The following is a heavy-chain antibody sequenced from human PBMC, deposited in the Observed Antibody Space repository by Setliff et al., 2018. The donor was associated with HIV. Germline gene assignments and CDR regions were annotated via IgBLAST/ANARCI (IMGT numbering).Heavy chain of an antibody. J-gene: IGHJ6*03. V-gene: IGHV1-18*01. CDR2: ISASSVNT. CDR3: ARVPVSNYYYYMDA. Sequence: ASVKVSCKASGYTFVSYGISWLRQAPGQGPEWVGWISASSVNTNYTQGRVTMTTDISTSTAYMELRSLRSADSAVYYCARVPVSNYYYYMDAWGKGTTVTVSS. CDR1: GYTFVSYG.